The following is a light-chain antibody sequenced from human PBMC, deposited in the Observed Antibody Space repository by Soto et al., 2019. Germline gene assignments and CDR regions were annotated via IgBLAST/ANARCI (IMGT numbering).Light chain of an antibody. J-gene: IGLJ1*01. CDR1: SNDVGHFSY. Sequence: QSALAQPASVSGSPGQSITISCTGTSNDVGHFSYVSWFQQHPGKAPKLLIFDVSNWPSGVSDRFSGSKSGNTASLTISGLQPEDEADYYCTSFTTSNTFVFGSGTKLTVL. V-gene: IGLV2-14*03. CDR2: DVS. CDR3: TSFTTSNTFV.